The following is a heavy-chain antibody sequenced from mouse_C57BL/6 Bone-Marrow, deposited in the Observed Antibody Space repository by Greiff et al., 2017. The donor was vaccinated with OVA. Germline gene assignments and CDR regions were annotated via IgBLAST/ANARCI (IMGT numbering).Heavy chain of an antibody. CDR1: GFTFSSYA. CDR3: ARDYYPGAMDY. V-gene: IGHV5-4*01. J-gene: IGHJ4*01. CDR2: ISDGGSYT. Sequence: EVKLEESGGGLVKPGGSLKLSCAASGFTFSSYAMSWVRQTPEKRLEWVATISDGGSYTYYPDNVKGRFTISRDNAKNNLYLQMSHLKSEDTAMYYCARDYYPGAMDYWGQGTSVTVSS. D-gene: IGHD1-1*01.